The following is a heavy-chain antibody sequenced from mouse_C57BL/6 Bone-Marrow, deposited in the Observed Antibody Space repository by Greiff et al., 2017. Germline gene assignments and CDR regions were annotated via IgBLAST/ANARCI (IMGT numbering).Heavy chain of an antibody. CDR1: GYTFTSYW. D-gene: IGHD1-1*01. V-gene: IGHV1-59*01. J-gene: IGHJ4*01. CDR3: ARGGTTVVEDYAMDY. Sequence: QVQLQQSGAELVRPGTSVKLSCKASGYTFTSYWMHWVKQRPGQGLEWIGVIDPSDSYTNYNQKFKGKATLTVDTSSSTAYMQLSSLTSEDSAVYYCARGGTTVVEDYAMDYWGQGTSVTVSS. CDR2: IDPSDSYT.